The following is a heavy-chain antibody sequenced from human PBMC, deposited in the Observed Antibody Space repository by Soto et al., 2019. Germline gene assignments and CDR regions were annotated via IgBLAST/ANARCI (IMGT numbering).Heavy chain of an antibody. CDR2: IIPIFGTA. CDR1: GGTFSSYA. Sequence: QVQLVQSGAEVKKPGSSVKVSCKASGGTFSSYAISWVRQAPGQGLEWIGGIIPIFGTANYAQKFQGRVTITADESTSTAYMELSSLRSEDTAVYYCARDRVGYFDCPLKKSCYYYGMDVWGQGTTVTVSS. D-gene: IGHD3-9*01. J-gene: IGHJ6*02. CDR3: ARDRVGYFDCPLKKSCYYYGMDV. V-gene: IGHV1-69*01.